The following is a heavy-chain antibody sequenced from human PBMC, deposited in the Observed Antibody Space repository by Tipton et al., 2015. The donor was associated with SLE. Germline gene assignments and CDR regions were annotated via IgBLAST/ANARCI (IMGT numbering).Heavy chain of an antibody. CDR3: ARAGLDGAFDI. CDR2: ISSSSSTI. V-gene: IGHV3-48*01. D-gene: IGHD3/OR15-3a*01. J-gene: IGHJ3*02. Sequence: SLRLSCAASGFTFSSYSMNWVRQAPGKGLEWVSYISSSSSTIYYADSVKGRFTISRDNAKNSLYLQMNSLRAEDTAVYYCARAGLDGAFDIWGQGTMVTVSS. CDR1: GFTFSSYS.